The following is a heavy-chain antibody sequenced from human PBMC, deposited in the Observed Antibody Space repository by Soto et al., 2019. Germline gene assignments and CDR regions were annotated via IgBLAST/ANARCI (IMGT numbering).Heavy chain of an antibody. D-gene: IGHD1-26*01. V-gene: IGHV1-69*13. CDR1: GGTFSSYA. CDR3: ARARRGSIVVSIIPGYYHYGMDV. Sequence: SVKVSCKASGGTFSSYAISWVRQAPGQGLEWMGGIIPIFGTANYAQKFQGRVTITADESTSTAYMELSSLRSEDTAVYYCARARRGSIVVSIIPGYYHYGMDVWGQGTTVTVSS. CDR2: IIPIFGTA. J-gene: IGHJ6*02.